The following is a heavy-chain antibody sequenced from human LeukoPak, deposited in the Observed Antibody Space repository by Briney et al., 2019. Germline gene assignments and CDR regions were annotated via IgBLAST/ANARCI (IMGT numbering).Heavy chain of an antibody. CDR2: IGTASDT. J-gene: IGHJ6*02. CDR1: GFTFSNYD. CDR3: ARGPATVTASYYYYGMDV. Sequence: PGGSLRLSCAASGFTFSNYDMHWVRQATGKGLEWVSAIGTASDTYYPGSVKGRFTISRENAKNSLYLQMNSLRAGDTAVYYCARGPATVTASYYYYGMDVWGQGTTVTVSS. D-gene: IGHD4-17*01. V-gene: IGHV3-13*01.